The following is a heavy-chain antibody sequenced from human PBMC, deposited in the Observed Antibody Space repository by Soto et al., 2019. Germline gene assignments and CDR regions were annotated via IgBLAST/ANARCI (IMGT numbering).Heavy chain of an antibody. V-gene: IGHV3-30*03. CDR2: ISFDGNYK. Sequence: QVQLVESGGGVVQPGRSLRLSCVGSGFTFSSYGMHWVRQAPGKGLEWLAVISFDGNYKYHADSVKGRFTISRDNSKKTLFLEMSSLRPEETAVYYCVRDNWQSGSYENWYFDLWGRGTLVTVSS. CDR3: VRDNWQSGSYENWYFDL. CDR1: GFTFSSYG. J-gene: IGHJ2*01. D-gene: IGHD1-26*01.